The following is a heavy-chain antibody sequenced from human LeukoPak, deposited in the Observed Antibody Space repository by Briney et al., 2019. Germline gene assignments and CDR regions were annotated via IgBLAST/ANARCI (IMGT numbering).Heavy chain of an antibody. CDR1: GYSISSGYY. D-gene: IGHD3-10*01. J-gene: IGHJ3*02. CDR3: ARMVAVRGVIIRGVFDI. CDR2: IHHSGST. Sequence: SETLSLTCTVSGYSISSGYYWGWIRQPPGKGLEWIGRIHHSGSTYYNPSLKSRVTLSVDTSKNQFSLKLSSVTAADTAVYYCARMVAVRGVIIRGVFDIWGQGTVVTVSS. V-gene: IGHV4-38-2*02.